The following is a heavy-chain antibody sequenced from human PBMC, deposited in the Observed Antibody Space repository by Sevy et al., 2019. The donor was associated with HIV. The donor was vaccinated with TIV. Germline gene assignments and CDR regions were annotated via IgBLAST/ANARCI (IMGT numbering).Heavy chain of an antibody. CDR2: ISATGGST. D-gene: IGHD3-10*01. V-gene: IGHV3-23*01. CDR1: GFSFSDYG. Sequence: GGSLRLSCEVAGFSFSDYGMTWVRQAPGKGLEWVSSISATGGSTYYADFVDGRFTVSRDNSKNTVYLYMDGLRAEDTAVYYCAKEALTYYSVPGSYLAGAFDISGQGTLVTVSS. CDR3: AKEALTYYSVPGSYLAGAFDI. J-gene: IGHJ3*02.